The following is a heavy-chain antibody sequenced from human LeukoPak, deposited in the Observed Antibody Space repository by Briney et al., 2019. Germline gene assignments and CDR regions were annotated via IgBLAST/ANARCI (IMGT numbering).Heavy chain of an antibody. CDR2: ISGSGGST. J-gene: IGHJ1*01. CDR1: GFTFSSYA. CDR3: AKDTSSGYSFQH. D-gene: IGHD3-22*01. Sequence: GGSLRLSCAASGFTFSSYAMSWVRQAPGRGLEWVSAISGSGGSTYYADSVKGRFTISRDNSKNTLYLQMNSLRAEDTAVYYCAKDTSSGYSFQHWGQGTLVTVSS. V-gene: IGHV3-23*01.